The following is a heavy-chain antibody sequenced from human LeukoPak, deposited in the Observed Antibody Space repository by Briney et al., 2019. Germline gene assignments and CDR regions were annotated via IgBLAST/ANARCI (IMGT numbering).Heavy chain of an antibody. CDR2: ISSSSSYT. J-gene: IGHJ6*02. V-gene: IGHV3-11*05. CDR1: GFTFSDYY. D-gene: IGHD3-9*01. Sequence: KRGGSLRLSCAASGFTFSDYYMSWIRQAPEKGLEWVSYISSSSSYTNYADSVKGRFTISRDNAKNSLYLQMNSLRAEDTAVYYCARDRALRYFDWLSQGPSNYYYGMDVWGQGTTVTVSS. CDR3: ARDRALRYFDWLSQGPSNYYYGMDV.